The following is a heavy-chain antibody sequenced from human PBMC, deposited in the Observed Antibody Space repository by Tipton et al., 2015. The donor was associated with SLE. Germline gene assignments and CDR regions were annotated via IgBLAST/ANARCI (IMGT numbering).Heavy chain of an antibody. CDR3: VADYYGSGTNYNNY. CDR1: GFTFSSYS. CDR2: ISSTSSYI. J-gene: IGHJ4*02. Sequence: GSLRLSCAASGFTFSSYSMNWVRQAPGKGLEWVSSISSTSSYIDYADSVKGRFTISRDNAKNSLYLQMNSLRVEDTAVYYCVADYYGSGTNYNNYWGQGTLVTVSS. V-gene: IGHV3-21*01. D-gene: IGHD3-10*01.